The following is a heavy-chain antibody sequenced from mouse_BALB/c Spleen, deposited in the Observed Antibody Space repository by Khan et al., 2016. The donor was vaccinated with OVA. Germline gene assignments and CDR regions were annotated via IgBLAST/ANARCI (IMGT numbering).Heavy chain of an antibody. CDR3: AREGDDGGLAY. CDR2: ISNRGATT. V-gene: IGHV5-12*02. Sequence: EVELVESGGGLVQPGGSLKLSCATSGFTFSDYYMYWVRQTPEKRLEWVAYISNRGATTYYPATLRGRFTISRDNAKDTLYLQMSLLKSEDTAIYYCAREGDDGGLAYWGQGTLVTVSA. CDR1: GFTFSDYY. D-gene: IGHD2-3*01. J-gene: IGHJ3*01.